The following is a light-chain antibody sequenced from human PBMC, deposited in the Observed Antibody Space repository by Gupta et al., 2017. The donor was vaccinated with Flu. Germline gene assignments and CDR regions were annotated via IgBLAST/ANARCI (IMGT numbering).Light chain of an antibody. Sequence: GQTATITCGGNKIGSKSGHWYQQKPGQSPVMVVYDDRDRPSGIPERLSGSTSGNTATLTISRVEAEDEADYYCQVWDSSSDHWVFGGGTQLTVL. J-gene: IGLJ3*02. V-gene: IGLV3-21*02. CDR3: QVWDSSSDHWV. CDR1: KIGSKS. CDR2: DDR.